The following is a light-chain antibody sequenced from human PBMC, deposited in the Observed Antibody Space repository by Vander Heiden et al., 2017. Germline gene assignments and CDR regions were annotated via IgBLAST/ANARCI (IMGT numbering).Light chain of an antibody. V-gene: IGLV2-14*01. Sequence: QSALTQPASVSGSPGHSITISCTGTSSVVGGYNSVSWYQQHPGKAPKLMIYNVSNRPSGVSNRFSGSKSGNTASLTISGLQAEDEADYYCSSYTSSNTYFFGTGTKVTVL. CDR3: SSYTSSNTYF. CDR1: SSVVGGYNS. CDR2: NVS. J-gene: IGLJ1*01.